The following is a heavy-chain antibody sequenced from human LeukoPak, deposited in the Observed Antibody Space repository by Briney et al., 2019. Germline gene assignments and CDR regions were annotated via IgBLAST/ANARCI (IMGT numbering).Heavy chain of an antibody. D-gene: IGHD3-10*01. Sequence: ASVKVSCKASGYTFTSYDINWVRQATGQGLEWMGWMDPNSGNTGYAQKFQGRVTMTRNTSISTAYMELSSLRSEDTAVYYCARGPRITMVRGVIIKAWFDPWGQGTLVTVSS. CDR2: MDPNSGNT. CDR1: GYTFTSYD. J-gene: IGHJ5*02. V-gene: IGHV1-8*01. CDR3: ARGPRITMVRGVIIKAWFDP.